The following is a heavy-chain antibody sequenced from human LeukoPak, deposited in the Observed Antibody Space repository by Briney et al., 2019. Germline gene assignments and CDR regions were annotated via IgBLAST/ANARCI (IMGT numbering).Heavy chain of an antibody. CDR1: GGSFSSSNW. V-gene: IGHV4-4*02. CDR3: AKGEDHGSGTVHFAS. Sequence: PSETLSLTCAVYGGSFSSSNWWSWVRQPPGKGLEWIGEIYHGGSTNYNPSLKSRVAMSVDRSRNQFSLQLSSVTAADTAVYYCAKGEDHGSGTVHFASWGQGTLVTVSS. D-gene: IGHD3-10*01. J-gene: IGHJ4*02. CDR2: IYHGGST.